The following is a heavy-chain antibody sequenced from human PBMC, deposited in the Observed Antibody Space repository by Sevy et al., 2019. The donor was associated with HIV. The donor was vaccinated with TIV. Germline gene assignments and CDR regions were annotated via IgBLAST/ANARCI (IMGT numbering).Heavy chain of an antibody. J-gene: IGHJ5*02. CDR3: ARLSKLRSFDP. D-gene: IGHD1-7*01. CDR2: IYSGGST. Sequence: GGSLRLSCAASGFTVSSNYMSWVRQAPGKGLEWVSVIYSGGSTYYADSVKGRFTISRDNSKNTRYLQMNSLRAEDTAVYYCARLSKLRSFDPWGQGTLVTVSS. CDR1: GFTVSSNY. V-gene: IGHV3-53*01.